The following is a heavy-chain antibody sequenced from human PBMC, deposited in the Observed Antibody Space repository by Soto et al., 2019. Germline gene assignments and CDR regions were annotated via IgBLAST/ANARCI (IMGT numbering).Heavy chain of an antibody. CDR1: GYSVSHNLVA. D-gene: IGHD1-7*01. V-gene: IGHV6-1*01. J-gene: IGHJ4*02. CDR3: ARGNYRNFEY. CDR2: TFFTYSWNY. Sequence: SQTLSLTCAISGYSVSHNLVAWNLFRQSPSRGLEWLGYTFFTYSWNYNYALSVISRITINPDTSKNQFSLQLNSVTPEDTAVYYCARGNYRNFEYWGQGTLVTVSS.